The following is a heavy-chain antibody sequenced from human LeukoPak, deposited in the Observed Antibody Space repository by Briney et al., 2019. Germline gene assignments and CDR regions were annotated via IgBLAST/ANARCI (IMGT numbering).Heavy chain of an antibody. V-gene: IGHV3-15*01. D-gene: IGHD2-15*01. CDR1: GFTFSNAW. CDR2: IKSKTDGGTT. CDR3: TTRYCSGGRCDY. Sequence: PRGSLRLSCAASGFTFSNAWMNWVRQAPGKGLEWVGRIKSKTDGGTTDYAAPVKGRFTISRDDSKTTLYLQMNSLKTEDTAVYYCTTRYCSGGRCDYWGQGTLVTVSS. J-gene: IGHJ4*02.